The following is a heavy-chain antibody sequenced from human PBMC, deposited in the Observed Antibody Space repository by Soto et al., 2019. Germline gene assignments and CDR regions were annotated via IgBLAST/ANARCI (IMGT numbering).Heavy chain of an antibody. D-gene: IGHD3-16*02. CDR3: ARDTMITFGGVIAHHHAFDI. CDR1: GFTFSSYS. J-gene: IGHJ3*02. Sequence: GGSLRLSCAASGFTFSSYSMNWVRQAPGKGLEWVSSISSSSSYIYYADSVKGRFTISRDNAKNSLYLQMNSLRAEDTAVYYCARDTMITFGGVIAHHHAFDIWGQGTMVTVSS. V-gene: IGHV3-21*01. CDR2: ISSSSSYI.